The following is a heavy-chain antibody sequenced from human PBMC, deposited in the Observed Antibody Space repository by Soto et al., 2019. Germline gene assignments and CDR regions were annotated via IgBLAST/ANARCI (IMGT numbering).Heavy chain of an antibody. D-gene: IGHD1-26*01. Sequence: QVQLVQSGAEVKKPGASVKVSCKASGYTFTSYGISWVRQAPGQGLEWMGWISAYNGNTNYAQKHQGRVTMTTNPSTSTAYMELRSLRSDDTAVYYCARDNTYRALEDALDYYGMDVWGQGTTVTVSS. CDR2: ISAYNGNT. CDR1: GYTFTSYG. J-gene: IGHJ6*02. V-gene: IGHV1-18*01. CDR3: ARDNTYRALEDALDYYGMDV.